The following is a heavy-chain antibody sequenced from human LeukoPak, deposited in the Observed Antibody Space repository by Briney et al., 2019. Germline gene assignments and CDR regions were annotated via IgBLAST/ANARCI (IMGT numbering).Heavy chain of an antibody. CDR1: GFTFSSYA. V-gene: IGHV3-23*01. CDR3: AKGQKDEYYFDY. J-gene: IGHJ4*02. CDR2: ISGSGGST. Sequence: GASLRLSCAASGFTFSSYAMSWVRQAPGKGLEWVSAISGSGGSTYYADSVKGRFTISRDNSKNTLYLQMNSLGAEDTAVYYCAKGQKDEYYFDYWGQGTLDTVSS.